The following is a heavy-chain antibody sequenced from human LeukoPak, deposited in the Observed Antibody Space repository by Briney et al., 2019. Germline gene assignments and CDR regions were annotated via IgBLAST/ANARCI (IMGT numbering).Heavy chain of an antibody. D-gene: IGHD1-26*01. J-gene: IGHJ6*02. CDR3: AKDGSYYYYYGMDV. CDR2: ISYDGSNK. V-gene: IGHV3-30*18. Sequence: GGSLRLSCAASGFTFSSYGIHGVRQAPGKGLEGVAVISYDGSNKYYADSVKGRFTISRDNSKNTLYLQMNSLRAEDTAVYYCAKDGSYYYYYGMDVWGQGTAVTVSS. CDR1: GFTFSSYG.